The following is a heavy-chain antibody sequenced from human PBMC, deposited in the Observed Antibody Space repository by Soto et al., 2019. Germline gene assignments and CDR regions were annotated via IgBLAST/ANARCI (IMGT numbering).Heavy chain of an antibody. J-gene: IGHJ4*02. CDR3: AREGGDWNYDN. CDR2: IYYSGST. D-gene: IGHD1-7*01. CDR1: GGSISSYY. Sequence: SETLSLTCTVSGGSISSYYWSWIRQPPGKGLEWIGYIYYSGSTNYNPSLKSRVTISVDTSKNQFSLKLSSVTAADTAVYYCAREGGDWNYDNWGQGTLVTVS. V-gene: IGHV4-59*01.